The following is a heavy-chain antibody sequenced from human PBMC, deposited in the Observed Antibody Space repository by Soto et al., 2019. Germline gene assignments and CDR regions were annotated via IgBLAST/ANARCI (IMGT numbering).Heavy chain of an antibody. CDR2: IYYSGST. Sequence: QVQLQESGPGLVKPSETLSLPCTVSGGSVSSGSYYWSWIRQPPGKGLEWIGYIYYSGSTNYNPSLKSRVTISADTSKNQFSLKLSSVTAADTAVYYCARDGDGYNYWGQGTLVTVSS. CDR3: ARDGDGYNY. CDR1: GGSVSSGSYY. D-gene: IGHD5-12*01. J-gene: IGHJ4*02. V-gene: IGHV4-61*01.